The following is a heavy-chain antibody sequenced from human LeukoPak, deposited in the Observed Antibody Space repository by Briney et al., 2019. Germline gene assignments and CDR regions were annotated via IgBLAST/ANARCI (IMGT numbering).Heavy chain of an antibody. CDR3: AREKSGSNAAFDY. V-gene: IGHV3-7*01. CDR1: GFTFSSYW. J-gene: IGHJ4*02. D-gene: IGHD1-26*01. Sequence: GGSLRLSCAASGFTFSSYWMSWVRQAPGKGLEWVANIKQDGSEKYYVDSVKGRFTISRDNAKNSLYLQMNSLRAEDTAVYYCAREKSGSNAAFDYWGQGTLVTVSS. CDR2: IKQDGSEK.